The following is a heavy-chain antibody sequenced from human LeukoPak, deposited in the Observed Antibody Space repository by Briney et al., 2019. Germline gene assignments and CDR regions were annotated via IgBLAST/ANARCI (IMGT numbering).Heavy chain of an antibody. D-gene: IGHD3-10*01. V-gene: IGHV3-20*04. CDR1: GFTFDDYG. Sequence: GGSLRLSCAASGFTFDDYGMSWVRQAPGKGLEWVSGINWNGGSTGYADSVKGRFTISRDNAKNSLYLQMNSLRAEDTASYYCARGANYYGSGSYYDLIDYWGQGTLVTVSP. J-gene: IGHJ4*02. CDR3: ARGANYYGSGSYYDLIDY. CDR2: INWNGGST.